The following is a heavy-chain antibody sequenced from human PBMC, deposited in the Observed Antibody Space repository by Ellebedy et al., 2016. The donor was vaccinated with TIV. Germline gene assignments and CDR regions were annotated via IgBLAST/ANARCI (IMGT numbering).Heavy chain of an antibody. Sequence: PGGSLRLSCAASGFTFSSYAMTWVRQAPGKGLEWVSAITGSGGSTYYADSVKGRLTISRDNSKNTLYLQMNSLRAEDTAIHYCARGGHYGSGSSSGLDIWGQGTMVTVSS. D-gene: IGHD3-10*01. CDR3: ARGGHYGSGSSSGLDI. CDR1: GFTFSSYA. CDR2: ITGSGGST. V-gene: IGHV3-23*01. J-gene: IGHJ3*02.